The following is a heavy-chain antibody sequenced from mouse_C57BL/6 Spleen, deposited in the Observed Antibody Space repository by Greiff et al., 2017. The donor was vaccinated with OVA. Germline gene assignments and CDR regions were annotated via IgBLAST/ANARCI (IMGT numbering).Heavy chain of an antibody. CDR3: ASDSNPWYFDV. CDR2: IDPEDGET. CDR1: GFNIKDYY. D-gene: IGHD2-5*01. Sequence: EVMLVESGAELVKPGASVKLSCTASGFNIKDYYMPWVKQRTEQGLEWIGRIDPEDGETKYAPKFQGKATITADTSSNTAYLQLSSLTSEDTAVYYCASDSNPWYFDVWGTGTTVTVSS. V-gene: IGHV14-2*01. J-gene: IGHJ1*03.